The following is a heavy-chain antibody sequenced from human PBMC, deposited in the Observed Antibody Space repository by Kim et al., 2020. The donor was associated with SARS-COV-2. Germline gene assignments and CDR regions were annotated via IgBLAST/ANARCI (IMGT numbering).Heavy chain of an antibody. CDR2: MNPNSGNT. V-gene: IGHV1-8*01. D-gene: IGHD3-10*01. CDR1: GYTFTSYD. CDR3: ARGPLWVRGAIIDY. J-gene: IGHJ4*02. Sequence: ASVKVSCKASGYTFTSYDINWVRQATGQGLEWMGWMNPNSGNTGYAQKFQGRVTMTRNTSISTAYMELSSLRSEDTAVYYCARGPLWVRGAIIDYWGQGTLVTVSS.